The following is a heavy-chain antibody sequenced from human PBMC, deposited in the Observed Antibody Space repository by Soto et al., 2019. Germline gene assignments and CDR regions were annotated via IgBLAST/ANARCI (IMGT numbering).Heavy chain of an antibody. Sequence: ASVKVSCKASGYTFTSYGISWVRQAPGQGLEWMGWISAYNGNTNYAQKLQGRVTMTTDTSTSTAYMELRSLRSDDTAVYYCDKDLCKYGYYGNWFDPCGQRTLVPVSA. V-gene: IGHV1-18*01. J-gene: IGHJ5*02. CDR3: DKDLCKYGYYGNWFDP. CDR1: GYTFTSYG. CDR2: ISAYNGNT. D-gene: IGHD3-10*01.